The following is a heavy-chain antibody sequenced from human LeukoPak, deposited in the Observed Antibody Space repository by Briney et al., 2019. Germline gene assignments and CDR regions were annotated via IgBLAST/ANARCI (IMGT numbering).Heavy chain of an antibody. Sequence: GGSLRLSCAASGFAFSDYYMSWIRQAPGKGLEWVSYISSSGSTIYYADSVKGRFTISRDNANNSLYLQMNSLRAEDTAVYYCARRGDSLYYYFDYWGQGTLVTVSS. CDR3: ARRGDSLYYYFDY. CDR1: GFAFSDYY. J-gene: IGHJ4*02. D-gene: IGHD2-21*02. CDR2: ISSSGSTI. V-gene: IGHV3-11*01.